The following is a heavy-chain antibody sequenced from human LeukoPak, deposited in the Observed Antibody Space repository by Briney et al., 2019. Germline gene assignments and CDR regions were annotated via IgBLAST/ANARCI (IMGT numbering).Heavy chain of an antibody. Sequence: GGSLRLSXAASGFTFSSYSMNWVRQAPGKGLEWVSSISSSTSYIYYADSVKGRFTISRDNAKNSLYLQMNSLRAEDTAVYYCARVEFYYDSSGYHRPLDYWGQGTLVTVSS. CDR2: ISSSTSYI. D-gene: IGHD3-22*01. V-gene: IGHV3-21*01. CDR1: GFTFSSYS. CDR3: ARVEFYYDSSGYHRPLDY. J-gene: IGHJ4*02.